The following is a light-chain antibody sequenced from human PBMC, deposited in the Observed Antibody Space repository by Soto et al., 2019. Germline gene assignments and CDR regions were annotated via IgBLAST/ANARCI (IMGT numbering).Light chain of an antibody. J-gene: IGLJ3*02. CDR1: SSNIGSNT. V-gene: IGLV1-44*01. Sequence: QSVLSQPPSASGTPGRRVPISCSGSSSNIGSNTVNWYQHLPGTAPKLLIYSNNQRPSGVPDRFSGSKSGTSASLAISGLQSEDEADYYCAAWDDSLNGWVFGGGTKLTVL. CDR2: SNN. CDR3: AAWDDSLNGWV.